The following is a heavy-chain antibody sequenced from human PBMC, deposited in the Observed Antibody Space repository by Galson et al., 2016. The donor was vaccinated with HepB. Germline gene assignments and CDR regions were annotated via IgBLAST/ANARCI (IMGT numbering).Heavy chain of an antibody. CDR2: IDEDGSET. J-gene: IGHJ4*02. D-gene: IGHD1-1*01. V-gene: IGHV3-74*01. Sequence: SLRLSCAASGFIFSYDWMHWVRQTEGRGLTYIAHIDEDGSETSYADSVKGRFTISRDNAMDTVYLQMRADDTGVYFCAKGGPEGTGTLDSWGQGTQVTVSS. CDR1: GFIFSYDW. CDR3: AKGGPEGTGTLDS.